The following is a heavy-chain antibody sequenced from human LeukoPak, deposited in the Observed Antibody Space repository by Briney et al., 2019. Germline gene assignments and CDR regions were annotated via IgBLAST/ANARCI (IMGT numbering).Heavy chain of an antibody. D-gene: IGHD6-19*01. V-gene: IGHV3-21*01. CDR2: ISSSSSYI. CDR3: AREIAVAGNIFDY. CDR1: GFTFSSYS. J-gene: IGHJ4*02. Sequence: GGSLRLSCAASGFTFSSYSMNWVRQAPGKGLEWVSSISSSSSYIYYADSVKGRFTISRDNAKKSLYLQMNSLRAEDTAVYYCAREIAVAGNIFDYWGQGTLVTVSS.